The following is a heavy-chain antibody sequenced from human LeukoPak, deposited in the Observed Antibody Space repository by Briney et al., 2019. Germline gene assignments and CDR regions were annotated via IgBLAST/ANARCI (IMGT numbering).Heavy chain of an antibody. CDR1: GFTFSDYS. V-gene: IGHV3-21*01. D-gene: IGHD6-19*01. CDR3: SSSPTLIGVAGTWPLDY. Sequence: GGSLRLSCAASGFTFSDYSMKWVRQAPGKGLEWVSSISSGNSYKYYGDSVKGRFTISRDNAKNSLYLQMNSLRAEDTAVYYCSSSPTLIGVAGTWPLDYWGQGTLVIVSS. J-gene: IGHJ4*02. CDR2: ISSGNSYK.